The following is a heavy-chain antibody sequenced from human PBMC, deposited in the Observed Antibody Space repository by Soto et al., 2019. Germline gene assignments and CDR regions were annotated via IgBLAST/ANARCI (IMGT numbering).Heavy chain of an antibody. J-gene: IGHJ5*02. CDR2: IYYSGST. V-gene: IGHV4-39*01. CDR1: VGSIRRSSYY. CDR3: ARRDTMVRGDWFDP. Sequence: LSLTGTSSVGSIRRSSYYWCWTRQPPGKGLEWIGSIYYSGSTYYNPSLKSRVTISLDTSKNQFSLKLSSVTAADTAVYYCARRDTMVRGDWFDPWGQGTMFTVSS. D-gene: IGHD3-10*01.